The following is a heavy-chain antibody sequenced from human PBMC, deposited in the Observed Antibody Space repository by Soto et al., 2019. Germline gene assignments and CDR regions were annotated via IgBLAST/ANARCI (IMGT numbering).Heavy chain of an antibody. Sequence: EVQLGESGGGLVQPGGSLRLSCAASGFPFSSHWMHWVRQAPGKGLVWVSRINGDGSSTTYADSVQGRFTISRDDAKSTLYLQINSLRAEDTAVYYGARGMEEWVKPTVICGQGTLVTVSS. V-gene: IGHV3-74*01. D-gene: IGHD3-3*01. CDR3: ARGMEEWVKPTVI. CDR2: INGDGSST. J-gene: IGHJ3*02. CDR1: GFPFSSHW.